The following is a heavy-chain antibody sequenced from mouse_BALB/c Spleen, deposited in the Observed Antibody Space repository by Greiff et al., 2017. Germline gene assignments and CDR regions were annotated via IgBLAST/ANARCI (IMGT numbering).Heavy chain of an antibody. CDR3: ARGASSTARFDD. V-gene: IGHV5-9-4*01. Sequence: EVKLVESGGGLVKPGGSLKLSCAASGFTFSSYAMSWVRQSPEKRLEWVAEISSGGSYTYYPATVTGRFTISRDNAKNTLYLEMSSLRSEDTAMYYSARGASSTARFDDWGQGTTLTVSS. D-gene: IGHD1-2*01. CDR1: GFTFSSYA. J-gene: IGHJ2*01. CDR2: ISSGGSYT.